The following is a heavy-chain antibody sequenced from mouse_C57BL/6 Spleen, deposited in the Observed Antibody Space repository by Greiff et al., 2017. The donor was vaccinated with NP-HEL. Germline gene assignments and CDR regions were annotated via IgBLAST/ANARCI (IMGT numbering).Heavy chain of an antibody. V-gene: IGHV1-82*01. J-gene: IGHJ1*03. Sequence: QVQLQQSGPELVKPGASVKISCKASGYAFSSSWMNWVKQRPGKGLEWIGRIYPGDGDTNYNGKFKGKATLTADKSSSTAYMQLSSLTSEDSAVYFCASPSGTSWYFDVWGTGTTVTVSS. CDR1: GYAFSSSW. CDR2: IYPGDGDT. D-gene: IGHD4-1*01. CDR3: ASPSGTSWYFDV.